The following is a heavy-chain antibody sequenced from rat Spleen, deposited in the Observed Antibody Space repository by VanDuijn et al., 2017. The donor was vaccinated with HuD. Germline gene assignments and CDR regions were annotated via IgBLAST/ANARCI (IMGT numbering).Heavy chain of an antibody. V-gene: IGHV2-4*01. CDR3: ARDGGGLGY. CDR1: GFSLTSYG. J-gene: IGHJ2*01. Sequence: QVQLKESGPGLVQPSQTLSLTCTVSGFSLTSYGVSWVRQPPGKGLEWIGAMWSGGSTDYNSALKSRLSISRDTSKSQVFLKMNSLQTEDTTTYYLARDGGGLGYWGQGVMVTVSS. D-gene: IGHD4-1*01. CDR2: MWSGGST.